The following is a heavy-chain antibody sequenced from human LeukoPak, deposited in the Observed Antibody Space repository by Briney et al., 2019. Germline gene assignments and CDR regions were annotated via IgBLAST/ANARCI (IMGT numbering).Heavy chain of an antibody. J-gene: IGHJ5*02. CDR1: GYIFTSYW. CDR2: IYPGGSDT. Sequence: GESLKISCKGSGYIFTSYWIGWVRQMPGKGLEWMGIIYPGGSDTRYSPSFQGQVTISADKSISTAYLQWSSLKASDTAMYYCARSSGWYVYWFDPWGQGTLVTVSS. CDR3: ARSSGWYVYWFDP. V-gene: IGHV5-51*01. D-gene: IGHD6-19*01.